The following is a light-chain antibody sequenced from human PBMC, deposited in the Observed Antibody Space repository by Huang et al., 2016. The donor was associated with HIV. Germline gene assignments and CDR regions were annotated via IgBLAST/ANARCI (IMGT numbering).Light chain of an antibody. CDR3: HQHSSWPGT. Sequence: DIVLTQSPATLSLSPGERATLSCRAGQRVGSYLACYQQTPGQAPRLLFADASHRATGNPARFSGSGSGTDFTLTISSLEPEDFAVYYCHQHSSWPGTFGQGTRVEIK. CDR1: QRVGSY. V-gene: IGKV3-11*01. J-gene: IGKJ1*01. CDR2: DAS.